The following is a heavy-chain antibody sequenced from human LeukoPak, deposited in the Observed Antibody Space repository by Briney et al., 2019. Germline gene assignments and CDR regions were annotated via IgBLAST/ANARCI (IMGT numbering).Heavy chain of an antibody. J-gene: IGHJ4*02. CDR1: GYTFTDYY. CDR3: ARDNRVKSGLAIAAAGTDY. V-gene: IGHV1-18*04. CDR2: ISGDNGDT. Sequence: GASVKVSCKASGYTFTDYYIHWVRQAPGQGLEWMGWISGDNGDTNYAQKLQGRVTMTTDTSTSTAYMELRSLRSDDTAVYYCARDNRVKSGLAIAAAGTDYWGQGTLVTVSS. D-gene: IGHD6-13*01.